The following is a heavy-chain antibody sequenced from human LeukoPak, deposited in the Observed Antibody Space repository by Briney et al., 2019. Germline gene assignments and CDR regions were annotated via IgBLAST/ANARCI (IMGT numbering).Heavy chain of an antibody. J-gene: IGHJ4*02. V-gene: IGHV4-34*01. Sequence: SETLSLTCAVYGGSFSGYYWSWIRQPPGKGLEWIGEINHSGSTNYNPSLKSRVTISVDTSKNQFSLKLRSVTAADTAVYYCASGVVPAANWGQGTLVTVSS. CDR2: INHSGST. CDR3: ASGVVPAAN. D-gene: IGHD2-2*01. CDR1: GGSFSGYY.